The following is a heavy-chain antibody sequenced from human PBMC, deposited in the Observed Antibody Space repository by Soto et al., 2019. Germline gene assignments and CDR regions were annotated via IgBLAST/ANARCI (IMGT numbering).Heavy chain of an antibody. CDR2: MNPNSGNT. V-gene: IGHV1-8*01. D-gene: IGHD2-2*01. CDR1: GYTFTSYY. Sequence: ASVKVSCKASGYTFTSYYINWVLQATGEGLEWMGWMNPNSGNTGYAQKFQGRVTMTRNTSISTAYMELSSLRSEDTAVYYCARGRYCSSTSCYYYYYYGMDVWGQGTTVTVSS. CDR3: ARGRYCSSTSCYYYYYYGMDV. J-gene: IGHJ6*02.